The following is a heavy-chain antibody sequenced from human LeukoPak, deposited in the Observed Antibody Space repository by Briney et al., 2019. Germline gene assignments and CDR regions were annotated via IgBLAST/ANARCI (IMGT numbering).Heavy chain of an antibody. CDR1: GFTFSDYT. CDR2: ISPSSTYI. Sequence: KTGGSLKLSCAASGFTFSDYTMSWVRQAPGKGLGWVSSISPSSTYIYYADSLKGRITISRDNAKNSLYLQMNSLRAEDTAVYHCVRHRSASDYWGQGALVTVSS. V-gene: IGHV3-21*01. CDR3: VRHRSASDY. D-gene: IGHD3-10*01. J-gene: IGHJ4*02.